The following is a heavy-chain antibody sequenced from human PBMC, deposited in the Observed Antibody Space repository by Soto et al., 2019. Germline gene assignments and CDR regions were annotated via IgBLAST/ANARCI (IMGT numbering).Heavy chain of an antibody. Sequence: PGGSLRLSCTASGFTSDDYAMSWFRQAPGKGPEWVGFIRSKAHVGTTEYAASVKGRFTISRDDSKSIAYLQMNSLKTEDTAVYYCTRQRDCSSTSCLDSYYHGMDVWGQGTTVTVSS. CDR2: IRSKAHVGTT. CDR1: GFTSDDYA. D-gene: IGHD2-2*01. CDR3: TRQRDCSSTSCLDSYYHGMDV. J-gene: IGHJ6*02. V-gene: IGHV3-49*03.